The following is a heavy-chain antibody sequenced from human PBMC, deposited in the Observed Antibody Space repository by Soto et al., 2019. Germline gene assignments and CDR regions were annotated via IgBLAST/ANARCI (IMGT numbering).Heavy chain of an antibody. CDR1: GFTFDDYA. CDR2: ISWDGGST. D-gene: IGHD4-4*01. CDR3: AKDMRKDYTDYYYYGMDV. J-gene: IGHJ6*02. Sequence: GGSLRLSCAASGFTFDDYAMHWVRQAPGKGLEWVSLISWDGGSTYYADSVKGRFTISRDNSKNSLYLQMNSLRAEDTALYYCAKDMRKDYTDYYYYGMDVWGQGTTVTVSS. V-gene: IGHV3-43D*04.